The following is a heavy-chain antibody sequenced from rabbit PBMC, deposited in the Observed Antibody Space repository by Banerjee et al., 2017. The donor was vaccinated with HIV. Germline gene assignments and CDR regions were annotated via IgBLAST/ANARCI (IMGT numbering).Heavy chain of an antibody. CDR2: IYTGTIGST. V-gene: IGHV1S45*01. CDR1: GLDFSSSYW. D-gene: IGHD1-1*01. J-gene: IGHJ4*01. CDR3: ARMGSTNSNDYFNL. Sequence: QQQLVESGGGLVKPGASLTLTCTASGLDFSSSYWICWVRQAPGKGLEWIACIYTGTIGSTYYASWAKGRFTFTKTSSTTVDLKMTSLTAADTATYFCARMGSTNSNDYFNLWGPGTLVTVS.